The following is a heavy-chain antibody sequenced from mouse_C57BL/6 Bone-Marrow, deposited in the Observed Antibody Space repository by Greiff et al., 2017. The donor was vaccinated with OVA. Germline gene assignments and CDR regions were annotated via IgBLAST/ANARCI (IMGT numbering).Heavy chain of an antibody. J-gene: IGHJ3*01. Sequence: VQLQESGAEPARPGASVKLSCKASGYTFTSYGISWVKPRTGQGLEWIGEIYPRSGNTYYNEKFKGKATLTADKSSSTAYMELRSLTSEDSAVYFCARSYYGNYLSWFAYWGQGTLVTVSA. CDR3: ARSYYGNYLSWFAY. D-gene: IGHD2-10*01. CDR2: IYPRSGNT. CDR1: GYTFTSYG. V-gene: IGHV1-81*01.